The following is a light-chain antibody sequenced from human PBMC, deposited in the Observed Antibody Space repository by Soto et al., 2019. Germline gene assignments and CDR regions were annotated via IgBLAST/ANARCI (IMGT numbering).Light chain of an antibody. CDR2: DDS. J-gene: IGLJ2*01. Sequence: SYELTQPPSVSVDPGQTARITCGGNDIGSYSVHWYQQRPGQAPVLVVYDDSDRPSGIPERFSGSNSGNTATLAISRVEVGDEADYYFQVWDSSSDHAVFGGGTKLTVL. V-gene: IGLV3-21*02. CDR1: DIGSYS. CDR3: QVWDSSSDHAV.